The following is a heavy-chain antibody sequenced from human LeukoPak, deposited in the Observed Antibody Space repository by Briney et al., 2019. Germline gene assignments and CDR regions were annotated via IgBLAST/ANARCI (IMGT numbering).Heavy chain of an antibody. CDR3: AKDLGSGLPPDGFDI. D-gene: IGHD3-16*01. CDR2: IAYDGNYK. J-gene: IGHJ3*02. V-gene: IGHV3-30*18. CDR1: GFTFKSFG. Sequence: GGSLRLSCAASGFTFKSFGMHWVRQAPGKGLEWVAIIAYDGNYKHYADSVKGRFTMSRDNSKSTLSLQMNSLRPDDTAVYYCAKDLGSGLPPDGFDIWGQGTLVTVSS.